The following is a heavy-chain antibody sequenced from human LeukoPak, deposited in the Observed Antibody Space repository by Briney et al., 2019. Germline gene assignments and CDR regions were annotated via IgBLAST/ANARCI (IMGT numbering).Heavy chain of an antibody. CDR3: ARSPVSSCRGSFCYPFDY. CDR2: ISGSGGST. J-gene: IGHJ4*02. V-gene: IGHV3-23*01. CDR1: GFTFSSYA. D-gene: IGHD2-15*01. Sequence: GGSLRLSCAASGFTFSSYAMSWVRQAPGKGLEWVSAISGSGGSTYYADSVKGRFTISRDNSKNTLYLQMNTLRAEDTAVYFCARSPVSSCRGSFCYPFDYWGQGNLVTVSS.